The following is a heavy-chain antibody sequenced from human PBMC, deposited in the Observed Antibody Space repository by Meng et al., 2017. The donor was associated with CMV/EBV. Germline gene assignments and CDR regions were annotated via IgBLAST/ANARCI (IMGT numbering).Heavy chain of an antibody. CDR1: GYTFTYRF. D-gene: IGHD3-22*01. J-gene: IGHJ4*02. V-gene: IGHV1-45*02. CDR3: ARGQYYYDSSGYFY. CDR2: ITAFNGNS. Sequence: SVKVSCKASGYTFTYRFLHWVRQAPGQALEWMEWITAFNGNSNYALKFQDRVAIIMDRSMSTAYMELSGLTFDDTAVYYCARGQYYYDSSGYFYWGQGTLVTVSS.